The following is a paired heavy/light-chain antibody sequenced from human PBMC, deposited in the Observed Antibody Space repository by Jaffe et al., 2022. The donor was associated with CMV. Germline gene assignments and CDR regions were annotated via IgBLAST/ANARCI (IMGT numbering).Light chain of an antibody. Sequence: EIVLTQSPGTLSLSPGERATLSCRASQSVRSDYLAWYQQKPGQAPSLLIYGASFRATGIPDRFSGSGSGTDFTLTISRLEPEDFAVYYCQQYGSSYTFGQGTKLEIK. V-gene: IGKV3-20*01. J-gene: IGKJ2*01. CDR3: QQYGSSYT. CDR2: GAS. CDR1: QSVRSDY.
Heavy chain of an antibody. CDR2: ICGRRDCT. V-gene: IGHV3-23*04. CDR3: AKDPNGDYVGAFDS. J-gene: IGHJ3*02. Sequence: EVQVVESGGGLVQPGGSVRLSCTASGLTFSTYAVTWVRQAPGKGLEWVSSICGRRDCTLYADSVKGRFTVSRDNSKNTVYLQMNSLRAVDTAIYYCAKDPNGDYVGAFDSWGQGTMVTVS. D-gene: IGHD4-17*01. CDR1: GLTFSTYA.